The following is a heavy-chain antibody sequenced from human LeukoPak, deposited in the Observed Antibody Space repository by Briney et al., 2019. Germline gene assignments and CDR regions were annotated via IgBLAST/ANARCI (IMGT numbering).Heavy chain of an antibody. CDR3: AREHMVRGVISGAAYYGMDV. CDR1: GGTFSSYA. CDR2: IIPIFGTA. Sequence: ASVKVSCKASGGTFSSYAISWVRQAPGQGLEWMGGIIPIFGTANYAQKLQGRVTMTTDTSTSTAYMELRSLRSDDTAVYYCAREHMVRGVISGAAYYGMDVWGQGTTVTVSS. V-gene: IGHV1-69*05. J-gene: IGHJ6*02. D-gene: IGHD3-10*01.